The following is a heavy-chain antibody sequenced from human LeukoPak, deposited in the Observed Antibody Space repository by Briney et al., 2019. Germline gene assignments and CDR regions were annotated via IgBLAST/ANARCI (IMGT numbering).Heavy chain of an antibody. CDR2: IWFDGIRK. V-gene: IGHV3-33*01. J-gene: IGHJ3*02. CDR1: GFTFSSYG. D-gene: IGHD3-22*01. CDR3: ARDLEDSSPFGAFDM. Sequence: GGSLRLSCAASGFTFSSYGMHWVRQVPGKGLEWVAAIWFDGIRKYYADSVKGRLTISRDNSKNTLYLQMNTLRGEDTAVYYCARDLEDSSPFGAFDMWGQGTMVTVSS.